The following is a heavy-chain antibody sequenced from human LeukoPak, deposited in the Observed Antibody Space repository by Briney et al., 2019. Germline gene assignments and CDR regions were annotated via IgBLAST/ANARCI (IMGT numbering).Heavy chain of an antibody. J-gene: IGHJ4*02. CDR1: GGSISSYY. V-gene: IGHV4-59*01. D-gene: IGHD5-18*01. Sequence: ETLSLTCTVSGGSISSYYWSWLRQPPGKGLEWIGYTHYSGYTDYNPSLKSRVTISIDTSKTQFSLILSSVTAAETAVYYCARGARGYSYGPYDYWGQGTLVTVS. CDR3: ARGARGYSYGPYDY. CDR2: THYSGYT.